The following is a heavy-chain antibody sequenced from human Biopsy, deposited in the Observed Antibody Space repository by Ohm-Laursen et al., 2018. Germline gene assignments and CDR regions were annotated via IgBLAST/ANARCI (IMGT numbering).Heavy chain of an antibody. Sequence: ATVKISCKVSSYTFTDYNIHWMRQAPGQGLEWLGYINCKTGATNYAQKFQGTVTMTRDTSISAAYLALGSLRSADTAIYYCARDPLNGHKHFDYWGQGSLVTVSS. D-gene: IGHD2-8*01. CDR2: INCKTGAT. V-gene: IGHV1-2*02. J-gene: IGHJ4*02. CDR3: ARDPLNGHKHFDY. CDR1: SYTFTDYN.